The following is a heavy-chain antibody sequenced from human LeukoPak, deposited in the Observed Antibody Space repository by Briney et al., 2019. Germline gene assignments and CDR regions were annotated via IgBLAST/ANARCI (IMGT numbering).Heavy chain of an antibody. J-gene: IGHJ6*02. Sequence: SETLSLTCTVSGGSISSYYWSWIRQPPGNGLEWIGYIYYSGSTNYNPSLKSRVTISVDTSKNQFSLKLSSVTAADTAVYYCARQRDYYYYYGLDVWGQGTTVTVSS. CDR2: IYYSGST. V-gene: IGHV4-59*08. D-gene: IGHD4-17*01. CDR1: GGSISSYY. CDR3: ARQRDYYYYYGLDV.